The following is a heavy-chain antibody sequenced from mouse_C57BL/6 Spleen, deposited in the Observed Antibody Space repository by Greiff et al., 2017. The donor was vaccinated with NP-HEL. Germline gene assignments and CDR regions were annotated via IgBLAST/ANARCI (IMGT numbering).Heavy chain of an antibody. J-gene: IGHJ3*01. V-gene: IGHV7-3*01. CDR3: ARSSTMVTPWFAY. CDR2: IRNKANGYTT. Sequence: EVQVVESGGGLVQPGGSLSLSCAASGFTFTDYYMSWVRQPPGKALEWLGFIRNKANGYTTEYSASVKGRFTISRDNSQSILYLQMNALRAEDSATYYCARSSTMVTPWFAYWGQGTLVTVSA. D-gene: IGHD2-2*01. CDR1: GFTFTDYY.